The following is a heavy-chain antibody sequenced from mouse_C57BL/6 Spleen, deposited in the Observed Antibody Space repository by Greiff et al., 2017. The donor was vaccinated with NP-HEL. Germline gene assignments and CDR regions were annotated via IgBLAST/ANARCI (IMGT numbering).Heavy chain of an antibody. Sequence: VQLQESGTELVKPGASVKLSCKASGYTFTSYWMHWVKQRPGQGLEWIGNINPSNGGTNYNEKFKSKATLTVDKSSSTAYMQLSSLTSEDSAVYYCARRGGYDYDGPPFAYWGQGTLVTVSS. D-gene: IGHD2-4*01. CDR2: INPSNGGT. V-gene: IGHV1-53*01. CDR3: ARRGGYDYDGPPFAY. J-gene: IGHJ3*01. CDR1: GYTFTSYW.